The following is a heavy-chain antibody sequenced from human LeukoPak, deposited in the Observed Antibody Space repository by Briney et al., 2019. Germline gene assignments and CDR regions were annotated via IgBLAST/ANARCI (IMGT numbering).Heavy chain of an antibody. V-gene: IGHV5-10-1*01. Sequence: GESLKISCKGSGYSFTSYWMSWVRQMPGKGLEWMGRIDPTDSYTNYSPSFQGHVTISADKSINTAYLQWSSLKASDSAMYYCARQEGFCRGGSCWGYWGQGTLVTVSS. D-gene: IGHD2-15*01. CDR1: GYSFTSYW. J-gene: IGHJ4*02. CDR3: ARQEGFCRGGSCWGY. CDR2: IDPTDSYT.